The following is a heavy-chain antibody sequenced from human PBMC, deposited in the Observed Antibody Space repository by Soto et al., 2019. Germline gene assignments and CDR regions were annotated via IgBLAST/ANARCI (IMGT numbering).Heavy chain of an antibody. CDR1: GGTFSSYA. D-gene: IGHD2-2*01. V-gene: IGHV1-69*13. J-gene: IGHJ6*02. CDR2: IIPIFGTA. CDR3: ARRDIVVVPAAMTTRGGYYYYGMDV. Sequence: SVKVSCKASGGTFSSYAISWVRQAPGQGLEWMGGIIPIFGTANYAQKFQGRVTITADESTSTAYMELSSLRSEDTAVYYCARRDIVVVPAAMTTRGGYYYYGMDVWGQGTTVTVSS.